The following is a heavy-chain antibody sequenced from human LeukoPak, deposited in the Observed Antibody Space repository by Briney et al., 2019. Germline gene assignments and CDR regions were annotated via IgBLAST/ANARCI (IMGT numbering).Heavy chain of an antibody. D-gene: IGHD3-10*01. V-gene: IGHV1-18*01. CDR1: GYTFISFV. Sequence: GASVKVSCKASGYTFISFVISWVRQAPGQGLEWMGWISAYIGSTNYAEKFQGRVTMTTDPSTSTAYMELRSLRSDDTAVYYCARANYDSGTAGYYYYMDVWGKGTTVTVSS. CDR3: ARANYDSGTAGYYYYMDV. J-gene: IGHJ6*03. CDR2: ISAYIGST.